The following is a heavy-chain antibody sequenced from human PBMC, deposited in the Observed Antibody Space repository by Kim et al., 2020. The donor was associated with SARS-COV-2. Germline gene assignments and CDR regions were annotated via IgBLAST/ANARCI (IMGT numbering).Heavy chain of an antibody. Sequence: SETLSLTCTVSGGSISSYYWSWIRQPPGKGLEWIGYIYYSGSTNYNPSLKSRVTISVDTSKNQFSLKLSSVTAADTAVYYCARDPSVYYYYGMDVWGQGTTVTVSS. CDR2: IYYSGST. D-gene: IGHD2-8*01. CDR1: GGSISSYY. CDR3: ARDPSVYYYYGMDV. V-gene: IGHV4-59*01. J-gene: IGHJ6*02.